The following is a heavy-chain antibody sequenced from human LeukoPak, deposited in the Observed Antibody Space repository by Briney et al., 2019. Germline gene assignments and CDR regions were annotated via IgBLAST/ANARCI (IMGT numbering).Heavy chain of an antibody. V-gene: IGHV3-23*01. CDR1: GFTFSSYA. CDR3: AKPPRGSGADY. D-gene: IGHD3-10*01. J-gene: IGHJ4*02. Sequence: PGGSLRLSCAASGFTFSSYAMTWVRQAPGKGLEWVSDINGSGGSTYYADSVKGRFTISRDNSKNTLYLHMNSLRAEDTAVYYCAKPPRGSGADYWGQGTLVTVSS. CDR2: INGSGGST.